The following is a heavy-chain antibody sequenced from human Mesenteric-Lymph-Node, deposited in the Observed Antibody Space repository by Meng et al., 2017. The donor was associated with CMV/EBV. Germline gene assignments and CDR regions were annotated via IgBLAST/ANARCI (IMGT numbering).Heavy chain of an antibody. D-gene: IGHD6-13*01. CDR2: ISGSSSYI. Sequence: GGSLRLSCAASGSSFTNAWMSWVRQAPGKGLEWVSSISGSSSYIYYADSVKGRFTISRDNAKNSLYLQMNSLRAEDTAVYYCARGPYSSRRGSIRGAFDIWGQGTMVTVSS. J-gene: IGHJ3*02. CDR3: ARGPYSSRRGSIRGAFDI. CDR1: GSSFTNAW. V-gene: IGHV3-21*01.